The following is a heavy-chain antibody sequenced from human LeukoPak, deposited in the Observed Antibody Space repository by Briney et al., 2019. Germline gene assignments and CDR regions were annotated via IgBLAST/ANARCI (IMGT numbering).Heavy chain of an antibody. CDR3: AKWAAGGRGSYFDY. CDR2: IYSSGST. CDR1: GDSIRTYY. D-gene: IGHD3-16*01. Sequence: SETLSLTCTVSGDSIRTYYWSWIRQPAGKGLEWIGRIYSSGSTNYNPSLKSRVAMSVDTSRNQFSLKVSSVTAADTAVYYCAKWAAGGRGSYFDYWGQGTLVTVSS. V-gene: IGHV4-4*07. J-gene: IGHJ4*02.